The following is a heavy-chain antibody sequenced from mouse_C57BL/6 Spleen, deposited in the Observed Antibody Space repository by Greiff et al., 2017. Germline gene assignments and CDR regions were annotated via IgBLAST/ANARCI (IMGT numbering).Heavy chain of an antibody. CDR2: ISSGGSYT. CDR3: ARDGYYPFDY. D-gene: IGHD2-3*01. CDR1: GFTFSSYG. V-gene: IGHV5-6*02. J-gene: IGHJ2*01. Sequence: EVMLVESGGDLVKPGGSLKLSCAASGFTFSSYGMSWVRQTPDKRLEWVATISSGGSYTYYPDSVKGRFTISRDNAKNTLYLQMSSLKSEDTAMYYCARDGYYPFDYWGQGTTLTVSS.